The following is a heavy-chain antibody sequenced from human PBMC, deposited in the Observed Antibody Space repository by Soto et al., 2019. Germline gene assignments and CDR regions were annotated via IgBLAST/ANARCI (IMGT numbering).Heavy chain of an antibody. J-gene: IGHJ5*02. V-gene: IGHV4-34*01. CDR1: GLSFCSYY. D-gene: IGHD5-12*01. CDR3: ARALRFDP. CDR2: INHSGNT. Sequence: AGTLSLTCAAYGLSFCSYYWTWVRQPPGKGLEWIGEINHSGNTKYNPALKSRVTMSADTSKSQFSLKLSSVTAADTAVYYCARALRFDPWGQGTPVTVSS.